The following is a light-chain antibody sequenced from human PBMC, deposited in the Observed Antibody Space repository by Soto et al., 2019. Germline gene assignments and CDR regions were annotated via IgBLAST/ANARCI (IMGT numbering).Light chain of an antibody. CDR2: DAS. J-gene: IGKJ1*01. CDR3: QEYGTYLWR. CDR1: QSISSW. V-gene: IGKV1-5*01. Sequence: SPSTMSAQDKDRDTIPCGASQSISSWLAWFQQKPGKAPKLLMYDASSLGSGVPSRFSGSGSGTEFTLTISSLQPDDFATYYCQEYGTYLWRFGQGSKVDIK.